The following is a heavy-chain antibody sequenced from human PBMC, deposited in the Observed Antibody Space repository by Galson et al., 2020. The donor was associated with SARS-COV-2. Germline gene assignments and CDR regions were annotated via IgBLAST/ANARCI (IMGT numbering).Heavy chain of an antibody. Sequence: ETLSLTCTVSGGSIGSYYWTWLRQPPGKGLEWLGYVYSGGTTNYNPSLTGRIVISVDKSKNQLSLKLSSVTAADTALYYCARERGAYFDSWGQGTQVTVSS. V-gene: IGHV4-59*01. CDR1: GGSIGSYY. D-gene: IGHD5-12*01. J-gene: IGHJ4*02. CDR3: ARERGAYFDS. CDR2: VYSGGTT.